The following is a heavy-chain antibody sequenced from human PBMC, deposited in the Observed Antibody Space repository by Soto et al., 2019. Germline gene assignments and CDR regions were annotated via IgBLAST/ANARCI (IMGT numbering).Heavy chain of an antibody. Sequence: QVQMVESGGGVVQPGRSLRLSCSASGFTFSTFGVHWVRQAPGKGLEWVAFISNDGRNNYYADSVKGRFAISRDHSRTTVYLQMNRLRPEDTAVYYCARGRPGDSYGTELYYYAVDVWGQGTTVTVSS. V-gene: IGHV3-30*03. J-gene: IGHJ6*02. D-gene: IGHD5-18*01. CDR1: GFTFSTFG. CDR3: ARGRPGDSYGTELYYYAVDV. CDR2: ISNDGRNN.